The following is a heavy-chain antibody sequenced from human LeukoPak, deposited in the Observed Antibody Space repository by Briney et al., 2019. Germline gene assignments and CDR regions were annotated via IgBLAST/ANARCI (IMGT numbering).Heavy chain of an antibody. CDR2: ISYDGSNK. CDR1: GFTFSSYA. V-gene: IGHV3-30-3*01. CDR3: ARDMSLYSSSWYGFLGFDY. J-gene: IGHJ4*02. Sequence: GGSLRLSCAASGFTFSSYAMHWVRQAPGKGLEWVADISYDGSNKYYADSVKGRFTISRDNSKNTLYLQMNSLRAEDTAVYYCARDMSLYSSSWYGFLGFDYWGQGTLVTVSS. D-gene: IGHD6-13*01.